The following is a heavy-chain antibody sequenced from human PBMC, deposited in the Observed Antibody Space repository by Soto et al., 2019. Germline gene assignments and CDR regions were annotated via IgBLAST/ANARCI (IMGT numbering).Heavy chain of an antibody. Sequence: PSETLSLTCTVSGGSISSGGYYWGWIRQHPGKGLEWIGYIYYSGSTYYNPSLKSRVTISVDTSKNQFSLKLSSVTAADTAVYYCARAYYDSSGYLDYWGQGXLVTVSS. CDR3: ARAYYDSSGYLDY. CDR1: GGSISSGGYY. V-gene: IGHV4-31*03. CDR2: IYYSGST. D-gene: IGHD3-22*01. J-gene: IGHJ4*02.